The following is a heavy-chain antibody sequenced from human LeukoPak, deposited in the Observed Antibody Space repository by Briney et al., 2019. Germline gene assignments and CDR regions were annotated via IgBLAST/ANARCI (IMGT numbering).Heavy chain of an antibody. D-gene: IGHD5-24*01. CDR1: GFIFSDHY. CDR2: IKQDGSKK. CDR3: TRVGYIDEGIDY. J-gene: IGHJ4*02. Sequence: GGSLRLSCAASGFIFSDHYMDWVRQAPGKGLEWVANIKQDGSKKSYVDSVKGRFTISRDNAKNSLYLQMNSLRAEDTAIYYCTRVGYIDEGIDYWGQGTLVTVSS. V-gene: IGHV3-7*04.